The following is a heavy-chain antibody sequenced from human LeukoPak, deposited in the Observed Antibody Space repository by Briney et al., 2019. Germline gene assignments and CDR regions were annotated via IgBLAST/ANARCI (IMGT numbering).Heavy chain of an antibody. Sequence: PGGSLRLSCAASGFTFSSYEMNWVRQAPGKGLEWVSAISDSGAYTYYADSVKGRFTISRDNAKNSLFLQVNSLRAEDTAMYYCVTESGWLFDYWGQGTLVTVSS. CDR2: ISDSGAYT. CDR1: GFTFSSYE. V-gene: IGHV3-21*06. CDR3: VTESGWLFDY. D-gene: IGHD5-24*01. J-gene: IGHJ4*02.